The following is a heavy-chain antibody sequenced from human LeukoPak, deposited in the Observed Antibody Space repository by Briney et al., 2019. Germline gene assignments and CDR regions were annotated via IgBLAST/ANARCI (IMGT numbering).Heavy chain of an antibody. J-gene: IGHJ4*02. CDR1: GYTFTDYY. Sequence: ASVKVSCKASGYTFTDYYMHWVRQAPGQGLEWMGWINPNSGGTNYAQKFQGRVTMTRDTPISTAYMELSRLRSDDTAVYYCAREVVTMVRGVSGPFDYWGQGTLVTVSS. V-gene: IGHV1-2*02. D-gene: IGHD3-10*01. CDR2: INPNSGGT. CDR3: AREVVTMVRGVSGPFDY.